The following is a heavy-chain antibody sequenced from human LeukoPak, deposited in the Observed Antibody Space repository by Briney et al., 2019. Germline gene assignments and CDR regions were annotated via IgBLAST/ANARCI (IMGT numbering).Heavy chain of an antibody. CDR1: GGSFSGYY. J-gene: IGHJ5*02. V-gene: IGHV4-34*01. Sequence: RTSETLSLTCAVYGGSFSGYYWCWIRQPPGKGPEWIGEINHSGTTQYNPSLKSRVTISEDTSKNQFSLKLSSVTAADTAVYYCARVSVMNWFDPWGQGTLVTVSS. CDR2: INHSGTT. CDR3: ARVSVMNWFDP.